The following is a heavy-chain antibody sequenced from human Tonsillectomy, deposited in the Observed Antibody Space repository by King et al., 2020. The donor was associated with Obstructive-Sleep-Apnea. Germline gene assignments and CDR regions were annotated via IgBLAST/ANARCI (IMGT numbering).Heavy chain of an antibody. CDR2: ISPNSGGT. CDR1: GYTFTGYY. CDR3: ARDKDGALSVWNNCFDP. D-gene: IGHD3-16*01. J-gene: IGHJ5*02. V-gene: IGHV1-2*02. Sequence: QLVQSGAEVKKPGASVRVSCKALGYTFTGYYIHWVRQAPGQGLEWMGWISPNSGGTNYALRFQGRVTMTRDTSISTAYMELSSLRSDDTAVYYCARDKDGALSVWNNCFDPWGQGTLVTVSS.